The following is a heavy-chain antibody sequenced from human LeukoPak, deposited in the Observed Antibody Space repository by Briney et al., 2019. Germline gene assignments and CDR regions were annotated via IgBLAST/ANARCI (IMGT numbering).Heavy chain of an antibody. CDR2: INPGGGSP. J-gene: IGHJ4*02. Sequence: ASVKVSCKASGYTFIGYYIHWVRQAPGQGLEWIGIINPGGGSPSYAQKFQGRVTMTRDTSTSTVYMELSSLRSEDTAVYYCVRDSGDSTLVSFDYWGQGTLVSVSS. D-gene: IGHD4-17*01. CDR1: GYTFIGYY. V-gene: IGHV1-46*01. CDR3: VRDSGDSTLVSFDY.